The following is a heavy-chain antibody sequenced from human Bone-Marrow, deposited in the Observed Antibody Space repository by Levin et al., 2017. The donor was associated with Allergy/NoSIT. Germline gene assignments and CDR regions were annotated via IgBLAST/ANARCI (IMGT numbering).Heavy chain of an antibody. Sequence: GGSLRLSCAASGFSFSYYWMHWVRQAPGKGLVWVSRINSDGRSTGYADSVKGRFTISRDNAKNTLYLQMNSLRAEDTAVYYCARGGYCSSTSCSYNWLDPWGQGTLVTVST. CDR1: GFSFSYYW. V-gene: IGHV3-74*01. J-gene: IGHJ5*02. D-gene: IGHD2-2*01. CDR3: ARGGYCSSTSCSYNWLDP. CDR2: INSDGRST.